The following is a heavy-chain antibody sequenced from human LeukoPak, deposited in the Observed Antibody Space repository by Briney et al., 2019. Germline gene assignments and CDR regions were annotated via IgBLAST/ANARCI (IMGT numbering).Heavy chain of an antibody. D-gene: IGHD1-14*01. CDR3: VRGDQEVSEPAFDY. Sequence: PGGSLRLSCTASGFTFSNFWMGWVRQAPGKGLEWVSYISSGGSTIYYADSVRGRFTISRDTAKNSLYLEMNSLRDEDTAMYYCVRGDQEVSEPAFDYWGQGALVTVSS. CDR2: ISSGGSTI. CDR1: GFTFSNFW. J-gene: IGHJ4*02. V-gene: IGHV3-48*02.